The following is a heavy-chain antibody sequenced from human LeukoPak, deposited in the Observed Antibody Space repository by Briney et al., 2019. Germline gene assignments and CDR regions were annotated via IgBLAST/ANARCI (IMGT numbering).Heavy chain of an antibody. Sequence: ASVKVSCKASGYTFTSYDITWVRQAPGQGLEWMGWISGYNGNTNYAQKFQGRVTMTTDTSTSTAYMELRSLRSDDTAVYYCARGGGLGYCSTTTCYGWFDPWGQGTLVTISS. V-gene: IGHV1-18*01. CDR3: ARGGGLGYCSTTTCYGWFDP. CDR2: ISGYNGNT. CDR1: GYTFTSYD. J-gene: IGHJ5*02. D-gene: IGHD2-2*01.